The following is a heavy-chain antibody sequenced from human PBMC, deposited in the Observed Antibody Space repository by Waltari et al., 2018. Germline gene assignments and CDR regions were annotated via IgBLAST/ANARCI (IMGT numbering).Heavy chain of an antibody. CDR2: IYYSGNP. Sequence: QVQLQESGPTLVKSSQTLSLTCSVSGGSVNSGGYYWSWVRQRPGRGLEWIGHIYYSGNPIYNPSLESRLTISVDTSKNEFSLRLSSLTAADTAVYYCARASDGSYPFDTWGQGTLVTVSS. CDR3: ARASDGSYPFDT. J-gene: IGHJ4*02. D-gene: IGHD1-26*01. CDR1: GGSVNSGGYY. V-gene: IGHV4-31*03.